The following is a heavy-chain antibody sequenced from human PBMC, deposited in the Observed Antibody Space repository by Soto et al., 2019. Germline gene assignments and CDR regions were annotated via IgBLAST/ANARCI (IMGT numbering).Heavy chain of an antibody. CDR2: INGGNGNT. V-gene: IGHV1-3*01. CDR1: GYTFTSYA. J-gene: IGHJ3*02. D-gene: IGHD3-22*01. CDR3: AILNYYDSPGAFDI. Sequence: ASVKVSCKASGYTFTSYALHWVRQAPGQRLEWMGWINGGNGNTKYSQKFQGRVTITRDTSTRTAYMELSSLRSEDTAVYYCAILNYYDSPGAFDIWGQGTMVTVS.